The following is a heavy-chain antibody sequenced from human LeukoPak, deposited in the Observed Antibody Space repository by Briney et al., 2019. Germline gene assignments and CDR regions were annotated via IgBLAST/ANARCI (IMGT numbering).Heavy chain of an antibody. J-gene: IGHJ4*02. Sequence: GGSLRLSCSASGFTFSSYAMHWVRQAPGKGLEYVSAISSNGGSTYYADSAKGRFTISRDNSKNTLYLQMSSLRAEDTAVYYCVKDPRDYVWEFDYWGQGTLVTVSS. D-gene: IGHD3-16*01. CDR2: ISSNGGST. CDR3: VKDPRDYVWEFDY. CDR1: GFTFSSYA. V-gene: IGHV3-64D*06.